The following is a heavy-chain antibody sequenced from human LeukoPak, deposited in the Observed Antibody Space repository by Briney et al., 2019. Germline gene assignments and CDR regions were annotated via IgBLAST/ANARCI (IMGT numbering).Heavy chain of an antibody. CDR2: IYYSGST. Sequence: SETLSLTCTVSGGSISSDSYYWSWIRQPPGKGLQWIGCIYYSGSTYYKPSLKSRVTISVDTSKNQFSLKLSSVTAADTAVYYCAEEYQLLTFGASDIWGQGTMVTVSS. CDR3: AEEYQLLTFGASDI. CDR1: GGSISSDSYY. V-gene: IGHV4-39*07. J-gene: IGHJ3*02. D-gene: IGHD2-2*01.